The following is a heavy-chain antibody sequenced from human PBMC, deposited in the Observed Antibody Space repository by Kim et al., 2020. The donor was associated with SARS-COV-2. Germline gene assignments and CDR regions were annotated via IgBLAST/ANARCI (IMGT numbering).Heavy chain of an antibody. V-gene: IGHV5-51*01. CDR3: AVHRPAMVI. D-gene: IGHD5-18*01. Sequence: SDTRYSPSFQGQVTISADKSISTAYLQWSSLKASDTAMYYCAVHRPAMVIWGQGTMVTVSS. CDR2: SDT. J-gene: IGHJ3*02.